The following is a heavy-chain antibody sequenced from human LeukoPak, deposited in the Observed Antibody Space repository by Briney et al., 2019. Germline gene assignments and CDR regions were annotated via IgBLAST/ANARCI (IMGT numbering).Heavy chain of an antibody. D-gene: IGHD2-15*01. V-gene: IGHV3-7*01. Sequence: GGSLRLSCAASGFTFSSYWMSWVRQAPGKGLEWVANIKQDGSEKYYVDSVKGRFTISRDNAKNSLYLQMNSLRAEDTAVYYCARVPSRTRAASHYYGMDVWGQGTTVTVS. J-gene: IGHJ6*02. CDR3: ARVPSRTRAASHYYGMDV. CDR2: IKQDGSEK. CDR1: GFTFSSYW.